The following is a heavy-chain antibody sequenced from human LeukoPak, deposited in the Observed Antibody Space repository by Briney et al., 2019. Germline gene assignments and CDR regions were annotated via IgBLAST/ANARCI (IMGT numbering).Heavy chain of an antibody. CDR1: GFTFSSYW. Sequence: PGGSLRLSCAASGFTFSSYWMSWVRQAPGKGLEWVANIKQDGSEKYYVDSVKCRFTISRDNAKNSLYLQMNSLRAEDTAVYCCARTYYYDSSGSRAFDIWGQGTMVTVSS. V-gene: IGHV3-7*01. D-gene: IGHD3-22*01. CDR2: IKQDGSEK. CDR3: ARTYYYDSSGSRAFDI. J-gene: IGHJ3*02.